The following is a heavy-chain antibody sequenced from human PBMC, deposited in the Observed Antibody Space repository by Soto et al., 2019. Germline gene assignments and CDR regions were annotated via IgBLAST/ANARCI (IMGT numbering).Heavy chain of an antibody. CDR3: AKESGTDFYYGMDV. CDR2: ISGSGGST. V-gene: IGHV3-23*01. CDR1: GFTFSSYV. J-gene: IGHJ6*02. Sequence: GGSLRLSCAPSGFTFSSYVTSWVRQAPGKGLEWVSAISGSGGSTYYADSVKGRFNISRDNSKNALFLQMMSLRAEDTAVCYCAKESGTDFYYGMDVWGQGTTVTVS. D-gene: IGHD1-7*01.